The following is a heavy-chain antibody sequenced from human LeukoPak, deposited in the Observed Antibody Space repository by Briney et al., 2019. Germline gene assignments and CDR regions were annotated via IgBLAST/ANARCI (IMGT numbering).Heavy chain of an antibody. V-gene: IGHV4-38-2*02. CDR1: GFTFSNYA. CDR2: IYHSGST. CDR3: AREGYYGSGSYYDQYAFDI. J-gene: IGHJ3*02. Sequence: GSLRLSCAASGFTFSNYAMSWIRQPPGKGLEWIGSIYHSGSTYYNPSLKSRVTISVDTSKNQFSLKLSSVTAADTAVYYCAREGYYGSGSYYDQYAFDIWGQGTMVTVSS. D-gene: IGHD3-10*01.